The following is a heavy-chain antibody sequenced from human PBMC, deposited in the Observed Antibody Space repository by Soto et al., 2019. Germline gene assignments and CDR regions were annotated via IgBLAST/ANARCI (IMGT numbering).Heavy chain of an antibody. D-gene: IGHD3-10*02. J-gene: IGHJ6*02. CDR1: GGSISSYY. CDR3: ARTLLDLFVPYYSYYGMDA. V-gene: IGHV4-59*08. Sequence: SETLSLTCTVSGGSISSYYCSWIRQPPGKGLEWIGYIYYSGSTNYNPSLKSRVTISVDTSKNQFSLKLSSVTAADTAVYYCARTLLDLFVPYYSYYGMDACAQGTTVPVS. CDR2: IYYSGST.